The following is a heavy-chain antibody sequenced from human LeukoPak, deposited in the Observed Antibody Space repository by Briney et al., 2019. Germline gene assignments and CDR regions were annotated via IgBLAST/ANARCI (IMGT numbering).Heavy chain of an antibody. V-gene: IGHV3-33*01. CDR2: IWSDGSKK. CDR1: GFTFSSFA. Sequence: GRSLRLSCAAPGFTFSSFAMHWVRQAPGKGLEWVAVIWSDGSKKYYADSVKGRFTISRDNSKNTVYLQMNSLRAEDTAVYYCVGDQVDDTGYLRWGQGTRVTVSA. CDR3: VGDQVDDTGYLR. D-gene: IGHD3-9*01. J-gene: IGHJ4*02.